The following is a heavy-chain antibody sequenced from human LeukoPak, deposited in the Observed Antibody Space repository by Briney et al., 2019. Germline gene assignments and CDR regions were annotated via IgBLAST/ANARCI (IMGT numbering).Heavy chain of an antibody. D-gene: IGHD3-3*01. CDR1: GYSISSGYY. V-gene: IGHV4-38-2*02. Sequence: PSETLSLTCTVSGYSISSGYYWGWIRQPPGKGLEWIGSIYHSGSTYYNPSLKSRDTISVDTSKNQFSLKLSSVTAADTAVYYCARSPGRGYDFWSGYFSDAFDIWGQGTMVTVSS. CDR3: ARSPGRGYDFWSGYFSDAFDI. J-gene: IGHJ3*02. CDR2: IYHSGST.